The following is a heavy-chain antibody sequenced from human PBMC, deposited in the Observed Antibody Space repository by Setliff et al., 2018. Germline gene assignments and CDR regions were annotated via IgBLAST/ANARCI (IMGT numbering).Heavy chain of an antibody. Sequence: GGSLRLSCAASGFTFSSYAMYWVRQAPGMGLEFVSALSSDGSRAYYADSVKDRFFISRDNSKNTLFLQMGSLRGEDKAVYYCARGGAFSYGYPLHHWGQGTLVTVSS. V-gene: IGHV3-64*02. CDR2: LSSDGSRA. CDR1: GFTFSSYA. CDR3: ARGGAFSYGYPLHH. J-gene: IGHJ5*02. D-gene: IGHD5-18*01.